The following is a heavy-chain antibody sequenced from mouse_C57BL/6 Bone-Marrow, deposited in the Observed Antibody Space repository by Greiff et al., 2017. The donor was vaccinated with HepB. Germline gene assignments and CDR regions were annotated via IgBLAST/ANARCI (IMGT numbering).Heavy chain of an antibody. CDR1: GYTFTSYW. V-gene: IGHV1-69*01. CDR3: ARDVLCAMDY. CDR2: IDPSDSYT. J-gene: IGHJ4*01. Sequence: VQLQQPGAELVMPGASVKLSCKASGYTFTSYWMHWVKQRPGQGLEWIGEIDPSDSYTNYNQKFKGKSTLTVDKSSSTAYMQLSSLTSEDSAVYYCARDVLCAMDYWGQGTSVTVSS. D-gene: IGHD1-1*02.